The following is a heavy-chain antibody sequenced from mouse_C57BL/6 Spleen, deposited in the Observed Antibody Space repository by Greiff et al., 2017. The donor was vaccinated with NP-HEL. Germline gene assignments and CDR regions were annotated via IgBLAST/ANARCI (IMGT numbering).Heavy chain of an antibody. Sequence: DVQLVGSGGGLVKPGGSLKLSCAASGFTFSDYGMHWVRQAPEKGLEWVAYISSGSSTNYYADTVKGRFTISRDNAKNTLFLQMTSLRSEDTAMYYCARDGGSSSGFAYWGQGTLVTVSA. CDR1: GFTFSDYG. CDR3: ARDGGSSSGFAY. D-gene: IGHD1-1*01. J-gene: IGHJ3*01. V-gene: IGHV5-17*01. CDR2: ISSGSSTN.